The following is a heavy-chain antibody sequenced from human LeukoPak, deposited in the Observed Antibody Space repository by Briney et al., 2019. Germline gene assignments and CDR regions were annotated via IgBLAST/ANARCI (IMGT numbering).Heavy chain of an antibody. CDR3: ARMYGTWAFDI. Sequence: PSETLSLTCAVSGYSISSGYYWGWIRQPPGKGLGWIGSIYHSASTYYNPSLKSRVTISVDTSKNHFSLNLSSVTAADTAVYYCARMYGTWAFDIWGQGTMVTVSS. J-gene: IGHJ3*02. CDR2: IYHSAST. V-gene: IGHV4-38-2*01. CDR1: GYSISSGYY. D-gene: IGHD1-1*01.